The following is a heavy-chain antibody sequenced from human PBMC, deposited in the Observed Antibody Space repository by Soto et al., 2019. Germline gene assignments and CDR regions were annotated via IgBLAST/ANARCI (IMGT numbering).Heavy chain of an antibody. Sequence: ALRLSCAASGFTFSTYAMNWVRQAPGKRLEWVSSITGGTTGTYYADSVKGRFTISRDNSKNTLYLQMSSLRAEDTAIYYCAKGPRGHCSGATCYPFDYWGQGTLVTVSS. V-gene: IGHV3-23*01. J-gene: IGHJ4*02. CDR2: ITGGTTGT. CDR1: GFTFSTYA. D-gene: IGHD2-15*01. CDR3: AKGPRGHCSGATCYPFDY.